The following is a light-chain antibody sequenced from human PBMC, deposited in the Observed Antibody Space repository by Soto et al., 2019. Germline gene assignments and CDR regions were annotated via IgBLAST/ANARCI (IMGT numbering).Light chain of an antibody. CDR2: GES. J-gene: IGKJ1*01. V-gene: IGKV3-15*01. CDR3: QQFNNWPRT. CDR1: QSVSSN. Sequence: ELVLTQSPATLSVSPGERATLSGRASQSVSSNLAWYQQKPGQAPRILIYGESTXXTGIPARFSGSGSGTEFTRSISSLQYEDFAVYYCQQFNNWPRTFVQVTKVDI.